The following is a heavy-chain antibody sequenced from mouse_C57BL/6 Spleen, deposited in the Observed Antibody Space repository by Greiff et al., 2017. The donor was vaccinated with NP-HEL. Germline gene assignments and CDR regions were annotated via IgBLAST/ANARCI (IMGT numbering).Heavy chain of an antibody. J-gene: IGHJ1*03. D-gene: IGHD1-1*01. CDR3: ARRRTTVVAHWYFDV. CDR2: ISYSGST. Sequence: EVKLMESGPGLAKPSQSLSLSCTVSGYSITSDYWNWIRKFPGNKLEYMGYISYSGSTNYNQSLKSRISIIRATSKTQYYLQLNSVTTEDTATYYCARRRTTVVAHWYFDVWGTGTTVTVAS. CDR1: GYSITSDY. V-gene: IGHV3-8*01.